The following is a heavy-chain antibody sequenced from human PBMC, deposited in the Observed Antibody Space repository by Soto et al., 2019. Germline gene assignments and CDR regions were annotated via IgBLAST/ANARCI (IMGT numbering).Heavy chain of an antibody. Sequence: ETLSLTCIVSGTSLSSYYWSWIRQPPGKGLEWIGYISHSGNTNYNPSLKSRVTISSDTSKNHFTLRLSSLTAADTAVYYCARQPVCSGGACYFATWGQGILVTVSS. CDR3: ARQPVCSGGACYFAT. CDR1: GTSLSSYY. J-gene: IGHJ5*02. CDR2: ISHSGNT. D-gene: IGHD2-15*01. V-gene: IGHV4-59*08.